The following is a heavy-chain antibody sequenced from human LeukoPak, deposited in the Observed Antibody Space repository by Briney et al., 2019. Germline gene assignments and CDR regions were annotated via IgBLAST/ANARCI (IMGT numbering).Heavy chain of an antibody. CDR2: IKSDGST. D-gene: IGHD3-22*01. CDR1: GFTFSTYW. CDR3: ARAPSEIGGYYPEYFRH. Sequence: GGSLRLSCAASGFTFSTYWMHWVRQAPGKGLVWASRIKSDGSTNYADSVKGRFTISRDNAKNTVSLQMNSLGAEDTGVYYCARAPSEIGGYYPEYFRHWGQGTLVTVSS. V-gene: IGHV3-74*01. J-gene: IGHJ1*01.